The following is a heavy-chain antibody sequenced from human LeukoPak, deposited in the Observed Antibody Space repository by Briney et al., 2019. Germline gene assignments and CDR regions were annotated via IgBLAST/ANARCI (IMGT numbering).Heavy chain of an antibody. J-gene: IGHJ4*02. V-gene: IGHV3-48*03. D-gene: IGHD2-21*02. CDR3: ARDVLPVSYCGGDCYPDY. CDR1: GFTFSSYE. Sequence: GGSLRLSCAASGFTFSSYEMNWVRQAPGEGLEWVSYISSSGSTIYYADSVKGRFTISRDNAKNSLYLQMNSLRAEDTAVYYCARDVLPVSYCGGDCYPDYWGQGTLVTVSP. CDR2: ISSSGSTI.